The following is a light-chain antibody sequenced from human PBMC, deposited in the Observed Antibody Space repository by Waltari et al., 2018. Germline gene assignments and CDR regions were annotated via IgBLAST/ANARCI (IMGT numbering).Light chain of an antibody. Sequence: DIQMTQSPSTLSASVGDRVTITCRASPSITTWLAWYQHKTGKAPKLLIYKASSLQSGVPSRFSGSGSGTEFTLTISSLQPDDFATYYCQQYNSYSGTFGQGTKVEIK. J-gene: IGKJ1*01. CDR2: KAS. CDR1: PSITTW. V-gene: IGKV1-5*03. CDR3: QQYNSYSGT.